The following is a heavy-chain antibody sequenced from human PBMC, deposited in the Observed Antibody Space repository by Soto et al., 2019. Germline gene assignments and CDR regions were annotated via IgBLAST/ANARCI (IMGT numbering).Heavy chain of an antibody. CDR2: LIPIFGTA. CDR1: GGTFSSYA. CDR3: AREMLTFGGVIVKGSGTFDY. V-gene: IGHV1-69*06. J-gene: IGHJ4*02. Sequence: QVQLVQSGAEVKKPGSSVKVSCKASGGTFSSYAIIWVRQAPGQGLEWMGGLIPIFGTANYAQKFQGRVTITADKSTSTAYMELSSLRSEDTAVYYCAREMLTFGGVIVKGSGTFDYWGQGTLVTVSS. D-gene: IGHD3-16*02.